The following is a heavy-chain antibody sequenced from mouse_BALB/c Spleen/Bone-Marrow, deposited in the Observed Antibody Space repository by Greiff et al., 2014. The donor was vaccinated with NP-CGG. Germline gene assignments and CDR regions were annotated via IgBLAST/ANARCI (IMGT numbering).Heavy chain of an antibody. V-gene: IGHV1S56*01. CDR2: ISPGDGNT. CDR3: ARGGDYHYFDY. CDR1: GYTFTTYD. J-gene: IGHJ2*01. Sequence: QVQLQQSGPELVKPGALVKISCKASGYTFTTYDINWVKQRPGQGLEWIGWISPGDGNTNYNEKFKGKATLTADKSSSTAYMQLSSLTSGNSAVYFCARGGDYHYFDYWGQGTTLTVSS. D-gene: IGHD2-4*01.